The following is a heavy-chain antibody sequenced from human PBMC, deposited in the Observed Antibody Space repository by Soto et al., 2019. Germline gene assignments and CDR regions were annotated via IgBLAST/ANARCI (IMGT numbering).Heavy chain of an antibody. Sequence: SETLSLTCAVSGGSISSGGYSWSWIRQPPGKGLEWIGYIYHSGSTYYNPSLKSRVTISVDRSAGTVYMQLSSLTSEDTAVYYCARDDSGFSGSHYIDYFNYWGQGALVTVSS. J-gene: IGHJ4*02. CDR2: IYHSGST. V-gene: IGHV4-30-2*01. D-gene: IGHD1-26*01. CDR1: GGSISSGGYS. CDR3: ARDDSGFSGSHYIDYFNY.